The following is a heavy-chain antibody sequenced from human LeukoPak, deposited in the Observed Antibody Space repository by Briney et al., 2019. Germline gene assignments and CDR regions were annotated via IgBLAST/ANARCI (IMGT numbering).Heavy chain of an antibody. CDR2: IYYSGST. J-gene: IGHJ4*02. CDR3: ARSSGSFADY. Sequence: NPSETLSLTCTVSGGSISSSSYYWGWIRQPPGKRLEWIGSIYYSGSTYYNPSLKSRVTISVDTSKNQFSLKLSSVTAADTAVYYCARSSGSFADYWGQGTLVTVSS. V-gene: IGHV4-39*07. D-gene: IGHD1-26*01. CDR1: GGSISSSSYY.